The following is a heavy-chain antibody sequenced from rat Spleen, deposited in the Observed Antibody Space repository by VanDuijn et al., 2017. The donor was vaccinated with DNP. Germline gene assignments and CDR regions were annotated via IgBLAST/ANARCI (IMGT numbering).Heavy chain of an antibody. V-gene: IGHV5S10*01. J-gene: IGHJ2*01. D-gene: IGHD5-1*01. CDR3: ATGGSPYYFDY. Sequence: EVQLVESGGGLVQPGRSMKLSCAASGFTFRNYDMAWVRQAPTKGLEWVATIFYDDTRTYYRDSGKGRFTISRDNAKSTLYLQLDSLRSEDTATYYCATGGSPYYFDYWGQGVMVTVSS. CDR2: IFYDDTRT. CDR1: GFTFRNYD.